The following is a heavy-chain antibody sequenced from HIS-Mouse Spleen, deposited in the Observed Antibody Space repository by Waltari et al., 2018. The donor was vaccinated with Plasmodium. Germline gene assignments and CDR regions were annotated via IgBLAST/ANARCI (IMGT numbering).Heavy chain of an antibody. CDR2: IKQDGSEK. J-gene: IGHJ2*01. CDR3: ASSWYWYFDL. V-gene: IGHV3-7*01. Sequence: EVQLVESGGGLVQPGGALRLPCEASGFTFISHWMSWVRQAPGKGLEWVANIKQDGSEKYYVDSVKGRFTISRDNAKNSLYLQMNSLRAEDTAVYYCASSWYWYFDLWGRGTLVTVSS. CDR1: GFTFISHW. D-gene: IGHD6-13*01.